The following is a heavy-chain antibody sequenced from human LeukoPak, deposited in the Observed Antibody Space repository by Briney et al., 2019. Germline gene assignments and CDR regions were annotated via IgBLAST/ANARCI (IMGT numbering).Heavy chain of an antibody. V-gene: IGHV4-39*07. CDR2: IYYSGST. J-gene: IGHJ4*02. Sequence: SETLSLTCTVSGGSISSSSYYWGWIRQPPGKGLEWIGSIYYSGSTYYNPSLKSRVTISVDTSKSQFSLKLSSVTAADTAVYYCARESSGWYYFDYWGQGTLVTVSS. CDR3: ARESSGWYYFDY. CDR1: GGSISSSSYY. D-gene: IGHD6-19*01.